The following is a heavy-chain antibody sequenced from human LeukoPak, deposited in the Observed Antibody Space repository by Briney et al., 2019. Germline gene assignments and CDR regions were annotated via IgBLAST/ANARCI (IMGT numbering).Heavy chain of an antibody. CDR3: ARVGDSSGYLIQYFEC. D-gene: IGHD3-22*01. CDR1: GFTFSTYS. CDR2: ISRSSDDI. J-gene: IGHJ4*02. Sequence: GGSLRLSCAASGFTFSTYSMNWVRQAPGKGLEWVSSISRSSDDIFYADSVKGRFTISRDNAKKSLYLRMNSLRAEDTAVYYCARVGDSSGYLIQYFECWGQGTLVTVSP. V-gene: IGHV3-21*01.